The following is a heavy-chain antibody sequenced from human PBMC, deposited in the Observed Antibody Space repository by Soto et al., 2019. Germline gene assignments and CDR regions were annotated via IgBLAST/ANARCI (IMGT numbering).Heavy chain of an antibody. CDR1: GYTFTSYY. CDR3: ARVTTANWFDP. CDR2: INPSGGST. Sequence: ASVKVSCKASGYTFTSYYMHWGRQAPGQGLEWMGIINPSGGSTSYAQKFQGRVTMTRDTSTSTVYMELSSLRSEDTAVYYCARVTTANWFDPWGQGTLVTVSS. J-gene: IGHJ5*02. V-gene: IGHV1-46*01. D-gene: IGHD4-17*01.